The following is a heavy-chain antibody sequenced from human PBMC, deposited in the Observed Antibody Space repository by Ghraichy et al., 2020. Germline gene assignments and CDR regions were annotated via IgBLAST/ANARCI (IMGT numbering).Heavy chain of an antibody. J-gene: IGHJ4*02. CDR3: ARDREGNVAVA. D-gene: IGHD6-19*01. V-gene: IGHV3-21*03. CDR2: ITGGSNYI. CDR1: GFSFSDST. Sequence: GGSLRLSCAASGFSFSDSTMNWVRQAPGKGLEWVSSITGGSNYIYYADSVQGRLTISRDNAKTSLYLQMNSLRAEDTAVYFCARDREGNVAVAWGQGTLVTVSS.